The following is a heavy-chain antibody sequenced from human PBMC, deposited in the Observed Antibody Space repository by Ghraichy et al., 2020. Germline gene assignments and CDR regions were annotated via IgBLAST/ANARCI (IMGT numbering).Heavy chain of an antibody. Sequence: GESLNISCAASGFTFSSYSMNWVRQAPGKGLEWVSSISSSSSYIYYADSVKGRFTISRDNAKNSLYLQMNSLRAEDTAVYYCARDQEGPLEYVVAATFDYWGQGTLVTVSS. CDR1: GFTFSSYS. J-gene: IGHJ4*02. D-gene: IGHD2-15*01. CDR2: ISSSSSYI. V-gene: IGHV3-21*01. CDR3: ARDQEGPLEYVVAATFDY.